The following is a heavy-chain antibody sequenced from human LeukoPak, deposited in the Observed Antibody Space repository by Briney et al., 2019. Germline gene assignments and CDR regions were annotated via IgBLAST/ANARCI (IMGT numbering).Heavy chain of an antibody. V-gene: IGHV3-23*01. CDR2: ISGRGTT. CDR1: GFTFSIYA. Sequence: GGSLRLSCAASGFTFSIYAMSWVRQAPGKGLEWVSAISGRGTTYYADSVKGRFTVSRDNSKNTLYLQMNSLRAEDTAVYYCAKDPMVRGSTYNYWGQGTLVTVSS. J-gene: IGHJ4*02. CDR3: AKDPMVRGSTYNY. D-gene: IGHD3-10*01.